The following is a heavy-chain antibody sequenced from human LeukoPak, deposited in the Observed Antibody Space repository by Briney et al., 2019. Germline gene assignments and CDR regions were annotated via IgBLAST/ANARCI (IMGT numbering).Heavy chain of an antibody. CDR2: INNDGSST. D-gene: IGHD3-3*01. J-gene: IGHJ5*02. V-gene: IGHV3-74*01. Sequence: PGGPLRLSCAASGFTFSSFWMHWVRQAPGKGLVWVSRINNDGSSTAYADSVKGRFTISRDNAKNTLYLQMNSLRAEDTAVYYCARDSFVTISGGWNWFEPWGQGTLVTVSS. CDR1: GFTFSSFW. CDR3: ARDSFVTISGGWNWFEP.